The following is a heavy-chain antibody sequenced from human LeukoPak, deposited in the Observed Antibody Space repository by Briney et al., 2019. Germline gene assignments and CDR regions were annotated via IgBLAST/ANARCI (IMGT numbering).Heavy chain of an antibody. CDR1: GYTFTGYY. V-gene: IGHV1-2*06. CDR3: AKEVDTAMVFPFDI. Sequence: ASVKVSCKASGYTFTGYYMHWVRQAPGQGLEWMGRINPNSGGTNYAQTFQGRVTMTTDTSISTAYMELSRLRSDDTAVYYCAKEVDTAMVFPFDIWGQETMVTVSS. CDR2: INPNSGGT. D-gene: IGHD5-18*01. J-gene: IGHJ3*02.